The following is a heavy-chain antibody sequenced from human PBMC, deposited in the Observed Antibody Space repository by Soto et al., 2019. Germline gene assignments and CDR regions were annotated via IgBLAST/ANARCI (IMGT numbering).Heavy chain of an antibody. V-gene: IGHV1-18*01. Sequence: GASVKVSCKASGYKFSSYALSWVRQAPGQGLEWLGWISVDSGNTKYVQSLQDRVSMTTDTSTSTAYMELTSLRSEDTAVYYCARRKNAFHIGGKGTMVTVSS. J-gene: IGHJ3*02. CDR2: ISVDSGNT. CDR3: ARRKNAFHI. CDR1: GYKFSSYA.